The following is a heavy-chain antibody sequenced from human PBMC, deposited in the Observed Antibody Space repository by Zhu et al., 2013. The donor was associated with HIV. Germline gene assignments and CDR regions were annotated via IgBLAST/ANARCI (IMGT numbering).Heavy chain of an antibody. D-gene: IGHD2-15*01. CDR3: ARDRRDIVVVVAANYYYYGMDV. J-gene: IGHJ6*02. V-gene: IGHV3-30-3*01. CDR2: ISYDGSNK. Sequence: VQLVESGGGVVQPGRSLRLSCAASGFTFSSYAMHWVRQAPGKGLEWVAVISYDGSNKYYADSVKGRFTISRDNSKNTLYLQMNSLRAEDTAVYYCARDRRDIVVVVAANYYYYGMDVWGQGTTVTVSS. CDR1: GFTFSSYA.